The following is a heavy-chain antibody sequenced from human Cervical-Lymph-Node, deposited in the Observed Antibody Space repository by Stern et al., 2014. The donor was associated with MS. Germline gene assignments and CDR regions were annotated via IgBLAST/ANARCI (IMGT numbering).Heavy chain of an antibody. D-gene: IGHD6-13*01. J-gene: IGHJ4*02. V-gene: IGHV4-4*07. CDR1: RGSISTYY. Sequence: QVQLQASGPRQVKTAETLSLTCSVSRGSISTYYWTWIRQPAGQGLEWIGRVSTTGNPGYIPSLKKQVTMTVAPSKNQFPRQLNSVTAADTAMYFCARDGSWSPLDYWGQGILVTVSS. CDR3: ARDGSWSPLDY. CDR2: VSTTGNP.